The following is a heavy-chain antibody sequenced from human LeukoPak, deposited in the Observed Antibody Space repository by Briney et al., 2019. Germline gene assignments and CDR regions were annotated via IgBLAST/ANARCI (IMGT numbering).Heavy chain of an antibody. CDR3: ARVNGDYEKTYYFDY. CDR1: GYTLTSYG. CDR2: ISAYNGNT. D-gene: IGHD4-17*01. V-gene: IGHV1-18*01. Sequence: ASVKVSCKASGYTLTSYGISWVRQAPGQGLEWMGWISAYNGNTNYAQKLQGRVTMTTDTSTSTAYMELRSLRSDDTAVYYCARVNGDYEKTYYFDYWGQGTLVTVSS. J-gene: IGHJ4*02.